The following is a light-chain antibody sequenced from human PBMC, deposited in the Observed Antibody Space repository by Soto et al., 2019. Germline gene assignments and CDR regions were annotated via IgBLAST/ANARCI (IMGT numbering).Light chain of an antibody. CDR1: TGAVTSGNY. J-gene: IGLJ3*02. V-gene: IGLV7-43*01. CDR2: STI. Sequence: QTVVTQEPSLTVSPGGTVTITCASSTGAVTSGNYPNWFQQKPGQAPRPLIYSTINKHSWTPARFSGSLLGGKAALTLSGVQPEDDADYYCLLYSGGPWVFGGGTKLTVL. CDR3: LLYSGGPWV.